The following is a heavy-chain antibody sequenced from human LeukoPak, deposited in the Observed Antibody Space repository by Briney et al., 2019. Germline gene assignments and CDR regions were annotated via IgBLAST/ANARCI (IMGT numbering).Heavy chain of an antibody. V-gene: IGHV4-59*01. CDR2: IYYSGST. CDR1: GGSISSYY. D-gene: IGHD3-22*01. Sequence: SQTLSLTCTVSGGSISSYYWNWIRHPPGKGLEWIGDIYYSGSTNYNPSLKSRVTTSVDTSKNQFSLKLSSVTAADTAVYYCARERLGYYDRSGLDYWGQGTLVTVSS. CDR3: ARERLGYYDRSGLDY. J-gene: IGHJ4*02.